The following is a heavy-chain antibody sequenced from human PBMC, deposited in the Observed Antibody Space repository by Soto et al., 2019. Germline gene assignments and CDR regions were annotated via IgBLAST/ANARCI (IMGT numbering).Heavy chain of an antibody. D-gene: IGHD2-15*01. V-gene: IGHV1-18*01. CDR3: GRDLVCGTGGSWHLVWYIEY. CDR2: ISTAKGFT. CDR1: GYTFINFG. J-gene: IGHJ2*01. Sequence: VQLVQSGAEVKEPGASVKVTCKASGYTFINFGITWVRQAPGQGPEWVGWISTAKGFTTCGEKFQGRVTMAADTAKSTAYIDLRSLYADDTAVYYCGRDLVCGTGGSWHLVWYIEYCGRGTLVTVAS.